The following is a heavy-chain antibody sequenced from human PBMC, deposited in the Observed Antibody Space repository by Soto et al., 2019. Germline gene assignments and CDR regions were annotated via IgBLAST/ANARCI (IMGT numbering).Heavy chain of an antibody. CDR2: IYYSGST. V-gene: IGHV4-39*01. CDR3: ARRLVLSGYRP. CDR1: GGSISSSSYY. Sequence: QLQLQESGPGLVKPSETLSLTCTVSGGSISSSSYYWGWIRQPPGKGLEWIGSIYYSGSTYYNPSLKSRVTIPVEMSKHQISLKLSSVTDAETAVYYCARRLVLSGYRPWGQGTLVTVSS. D-gene: IGHD5-12*01. J-gene: IGHJ5*02.